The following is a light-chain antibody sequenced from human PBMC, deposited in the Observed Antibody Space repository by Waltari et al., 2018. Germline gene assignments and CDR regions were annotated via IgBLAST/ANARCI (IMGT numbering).Light chain of an antibody. J-gene: IGLJ3*02. V-gene: IGLV2-14*03. Sequence: QSAMTQPASVSGSPGQSITISCTGTLSDVGRYTYFSWYQQYPSKFPNVLIYDVSIRPSGVPNRFSGSKSGNTASLTISGLQPDDEADYYCCSYTSRNTLVFGGGTKLTVL. CDR2: DVS. CDR3: CSYTSRNTLV. CDR1: LSDVGRYTY.